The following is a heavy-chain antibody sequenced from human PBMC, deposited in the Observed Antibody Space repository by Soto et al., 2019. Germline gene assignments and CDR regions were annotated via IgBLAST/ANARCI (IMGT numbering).Heavy chain of an antibody. V-gene: IGHV3-30*18. D-gene: IGHD5-18*01. J-gene: IGHJ4*02. CDR2: ISYDGSNK. CDR3: AKDLHAPKGGYSYGLGGFDY. Sequence: GGSLRLSCAASGFTFSSYGMHWVRQAPGKGLEWVAVISYDGSNKYYADSVKGRFTISRDNSKNTLYLQMNSLRAEDTAVYYCAKDLHAPKGGYSYGLGGFDYWGQGTLVTVSS. CDR1: GFTFSSYG.